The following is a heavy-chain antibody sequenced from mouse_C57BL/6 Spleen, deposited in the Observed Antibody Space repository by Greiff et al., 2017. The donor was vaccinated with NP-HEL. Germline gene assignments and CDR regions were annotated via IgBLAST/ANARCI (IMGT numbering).Heavy chain of an antibody. CDR2: ISSGGSYT. V-gene: IGHV5-6*01. D-gene: IGHD2-5*01. Sequence: EVKVVESEGDLVKPGGSLKLSCAASGFTFSSYGMSWVRQTPDKRLEWVATISSGGSYTYYPASVKGRFTISRDNAKNTLYLQMSSLKTEDTAMYYGAREGPYYSNYGYAMDYWGQGTSVTVSS. CDR1: GFTFSSYG. CDR3: AREGPYYSNYGYAMDY. J-gene: IGHJ4*01.